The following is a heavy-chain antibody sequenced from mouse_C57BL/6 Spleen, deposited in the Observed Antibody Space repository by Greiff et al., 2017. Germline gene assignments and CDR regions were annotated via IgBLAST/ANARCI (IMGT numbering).Heavy chain of an antibody. CDR3: ARYRAGYYFDY. J-gene: IGHJ2*01. D-gene: IGHD3-3*01. CDR2: IRNKANGYTT. V-gene: IGHV7-3*01. Sequence: EVKLVESGGGLVQPGGSLSLSCAASGFTFTDYYMSWVRQPPGKALEWLGFIRNKANGYTTEYSASVKGRFTISRDNSQSILYLQMNALRAEDSATYYCARYRAGYYFDYCGQGTTLTVSS. CDR1: GFTFTDYY.